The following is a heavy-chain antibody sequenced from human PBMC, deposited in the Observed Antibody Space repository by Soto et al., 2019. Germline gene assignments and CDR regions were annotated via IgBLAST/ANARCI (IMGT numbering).Heavy chain of an antibody. J-gene: IGHJ4*02. D-gene: IGHD2-2*03. Sequence: QVQLVQSGAEVKKPGASVKVSCKASGYTFSNSGITWVRQAPGQVPEWMGWISVFSGDTKSAQRLQGRLTMTTDTSTRTAYMELRSLRSDDTVVYYCAKSSAAVAGYFFDSWGQGTLVAVSS. CDR2: ISVFSGDT. CDR3: AKSSAAVAGYFFDS. CDR1: GYTFSNSG. V-gene: IGHV1-18*04.